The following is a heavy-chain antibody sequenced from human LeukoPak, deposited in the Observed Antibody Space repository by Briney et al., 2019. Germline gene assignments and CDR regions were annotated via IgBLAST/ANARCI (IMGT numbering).Heavy chain of an antibody. D-gene: IGHD3-3*01. CDR1: GGSFSTYY. CDR2: ISHRGIT. V-gene: IGHV4-34*01. J-gene: IGHJ2*01. Sequence: PSETLSLTCAVYGGSFSTYYWSWIRQPPGKGLEWIGEISHRGITNYNPSLKSRVTISVDTSNNQFSLKLSSVTAADTAVYYCARYKGDFLSWYFDLWGRGTLVTVSS. CDR3: ARYKGDFLSWYFDL.